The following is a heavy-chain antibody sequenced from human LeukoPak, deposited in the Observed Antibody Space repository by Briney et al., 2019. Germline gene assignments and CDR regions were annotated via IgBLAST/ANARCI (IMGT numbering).Heavy chain of an antibody. CDR1: GYSFTANG. Sequence: GASVNVSCKASGYSFTANGITWVRQAPGQGLQWMGWINVYNGNTVYAQMLEGRATMTTDTSTSTAYMEVTNLRSDDTAMYYCARSGHCSGAACYAEGIDYWGQGTLVTVSS. V-gene: IGHV1-18*01. CDR2: INVYNGNT. J-gene: IGHJ4*02. CDR3: ARSGHCSGAACYAEGIDY. D-gene: IGHD2-2*01.